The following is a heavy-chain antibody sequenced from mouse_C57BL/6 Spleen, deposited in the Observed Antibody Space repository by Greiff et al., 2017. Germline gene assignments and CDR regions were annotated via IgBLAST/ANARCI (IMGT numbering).Heavy chain of an antibody. J-gene: IGHJ1*03. CDR3: TREYYGSSSYWYFDV. CDR2: ISRGGDYI. V-gene: IGHV5-9-1*02. Sequence: EVQVVESGEGLVKPGGSLKLSCAASGFTFSSYAMSWVRQTPEQRLEWVAYISRGGDYIYYADTVKGRFTISRDNAWNTLYLQLSSLTSEDTAMYYCTREYYGSSSYWYFDVWGTGTTVTVSS. D-gene: IGHD1-1*01. CDR1: GFTFSSYA.